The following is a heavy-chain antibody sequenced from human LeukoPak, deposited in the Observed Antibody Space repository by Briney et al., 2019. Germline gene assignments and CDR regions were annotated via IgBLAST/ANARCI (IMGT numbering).Heavy chain of an antibody. Sequence: GGSLRLSCTASGFTFSGYSMNWIRQAPGKGLEWVSSFGTRSTSIYHAGSVKGRFAISRDNAKNSLYLQMNSLGAEDTALYYCAREVSEGFDFWGQGTLVTVSS. CDR3: AREVSEGFDF. D-gene: IGHD3-22*01. CDR2: FGTRSTSI. V-gene: IGHV3-21*01. CDR1: GFTFSGYS. J-gene: IGHJ4*02.